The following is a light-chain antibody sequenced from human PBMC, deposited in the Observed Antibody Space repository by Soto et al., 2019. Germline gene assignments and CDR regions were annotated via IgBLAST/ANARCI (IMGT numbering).Light chain of an antibody. Sequence: EIVMTQSPATLSVSPGERATLSCRASQSISSNLAWYQQKPGQAPRLLIYGASTRATGIPATFSGSGSGTEFTLTISSLQYEDFAVYYCQQYNNLPFTFSPGTKVDIK. CDR2: GAS. V-gene: IGKV3-15*01. CDR3: QQYNNLPFT. J-gene: IGKJ3*01. CDR1: QSISSN.